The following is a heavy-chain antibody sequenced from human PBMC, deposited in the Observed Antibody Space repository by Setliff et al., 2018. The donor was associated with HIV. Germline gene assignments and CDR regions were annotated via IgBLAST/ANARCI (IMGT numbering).Heavy chain of an antibody. J-gene: IGHJ4*02. CDR3: ARDQKREEPYYFDY. V-gene: IGHV1-18*01. CDR2: ISAYNGNT. Sequence: ASVKVSCKASGYTFTSYGISWVRQAPGQGLEWMGWISAYNGNTDYAQKLQGRVTMTTDTSTSTAYMELRSLRSDDTAVYYCARDQKREEPYYFDYWGQGTLVTVSS. CDR1: GYTFTSYG.